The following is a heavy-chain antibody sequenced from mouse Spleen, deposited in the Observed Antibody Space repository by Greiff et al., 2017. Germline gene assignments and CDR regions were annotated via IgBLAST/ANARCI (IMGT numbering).Heavy chain of an antibody. CDR3: ARPSTTVVFDY. V-gene: IGHV5-17*01. CDR1: GFTFSDYG. J-gene: IGHJ2*01. CDR2: ISSGSSTI. Sequence: EVKLVESGGGLVKPGGSLKLSCAASGFTFSDYGMRWVRQAPEKGLEWVAYISSGSSTIYYADTVKGRFTISRDNAKNTLFLQMTSLRSEDTAMYYCARPSTTVVFDYWGQGTTLTVSS. D-gene: IGHD1-1*01.